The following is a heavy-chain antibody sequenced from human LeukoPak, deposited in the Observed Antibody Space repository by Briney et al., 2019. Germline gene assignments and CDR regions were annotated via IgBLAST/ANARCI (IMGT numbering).Heavy chain of an antibody. D-gene: IGHD6-19*01. Sequence: SETLSLTCTVSGGSISSYYWNWIRQPAGRGLEYIGRTYTGGSTNYNPSLKSRVTMSVDTSKNQFSLKLSSVTAADTAVYYCARQWPRVFDYWGQGTLVTVSS. CDR1: GGSISSYY. CDR3: ARQWPRVFDY. V-gene: IGHV4-4*07. J-gene: IGHJ4*02. CDR2: TYTGGST.